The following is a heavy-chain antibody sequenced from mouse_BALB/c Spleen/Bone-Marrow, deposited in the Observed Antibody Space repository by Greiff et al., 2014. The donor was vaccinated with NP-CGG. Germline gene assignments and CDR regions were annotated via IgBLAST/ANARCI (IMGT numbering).Heavy chain of an antibody. CDR2: IWAGGST. Sequence: VKLMESGPGLVAPSQSLSITCTVSGFSLTSYGVHWVRQPPGKGLEWLGVIWAGGSTNYNSALMSRLSISKDSSKSQVFLKTNSLQTDDTAMYYCARDENYYGNYGTMDYWGQGTSVTVSS. CDR3: ARDENYYGNYGTMDY. CDR1: GFSLTSYG. D-gene: IGHD2-1*01. V-gene: IGHV2-9*02. J-gene: IGHJ4*01.